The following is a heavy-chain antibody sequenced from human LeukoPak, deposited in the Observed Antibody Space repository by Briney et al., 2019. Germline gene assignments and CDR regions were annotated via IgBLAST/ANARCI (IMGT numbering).Heavy chain of an antibody. CDR1: GLLYRVYW. CDR2: INPAGSET. V-gene: IGHV3-7*01. Sequence: GVTLGLFHGTWGLLYRVYWMTWVRQAWGTGLEWVANINPAGSETYYVELVKGRFSISRDNAKNLVYLQMNSLRAEDTAVYHCARFGYVAAVDVWGQGTPVTVSS. CDR3: ARFGYVAAVDV. J-gene: IGHJ4*02. D-gene: IGHD2-15*01.